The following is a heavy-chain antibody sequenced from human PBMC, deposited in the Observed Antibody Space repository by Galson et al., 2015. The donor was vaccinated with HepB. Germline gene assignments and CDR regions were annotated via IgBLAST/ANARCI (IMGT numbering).Heavy chain of an antibody. CDR3: ARVVVVAATWYYYYYGMDV. CDR2: IIPIFGTA. J-gene: IGHJ6*02. V-gene: IGHV1-69*13. D-gene: IGHD2-15*01. CDR1: GGTFSSYA. Sequence: SVKVSCKASGGTFSSYAISWVRQAPGQGLEWMGGIIPIFGTANYAQKFQGRVTITADESTSTAYMELSSLRSEDTAVYYCARVVVVAATWYYYYYGMDVWGQGTTVTVSS.